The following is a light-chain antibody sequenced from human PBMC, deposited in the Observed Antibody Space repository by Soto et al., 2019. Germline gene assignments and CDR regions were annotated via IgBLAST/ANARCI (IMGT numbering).Light chain of an antibody. V-gene: IGKV3-20*01. J-gene: IGKJ1*01. CDR1: QSVGSGY. CDR2: GAS. Sequence: EIVLTQSPGTLSLSPGERAILSCRASQSVGSGYLAWYQQQPGQAPRLLIHGASSRATGIPDRFSGSGSGTDFPLTISRLEPEDFAVYYGHHYGSSPRTFGQGTKVEIK. CDR3: HHYGSSPRT.